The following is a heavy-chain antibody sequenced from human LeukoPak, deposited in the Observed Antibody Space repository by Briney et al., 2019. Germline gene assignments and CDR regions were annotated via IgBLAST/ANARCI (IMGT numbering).Heavy chain of an antibody. J-gene: IGHJ5*02. CDR3: ARDIRGSST. Sequence: SETLSLTCAVSGASISSGGYSWNWIRQPPGKGLEWIGCIYHSGSTYYNPSLKSRVTMSVDRSKNQFSLKLNSVTAADTAVYYCARDIRGSSTWGQGTLVTVSS. D-gene: IGHD1-26*01. V-gene: IGHV4-30-2*01. CDR1: GASISSGGYS. CDR2: IYHSGST.